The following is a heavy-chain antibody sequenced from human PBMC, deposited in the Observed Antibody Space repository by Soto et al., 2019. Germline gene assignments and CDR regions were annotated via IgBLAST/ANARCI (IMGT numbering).Heavy chain of an antibody. Sequence: PSQTLSLTCAISGDSVSSNSVAWNWIRQSPSRGLEWLGRTYYRSKWYNDFAPSVKSRITINADTSKNQFSLQLNSVTPEDTAVYYCARNGFKQYLSLFDFWGQGTLVTVSS. D-gene: IGHD2-2*02. CDR1: GDSVSSNSVA. V-gene: IGHV6-1*01. J-gene: IGHJ4*02. CDR3: ARNGFKQYLSLFDF. CDR2: TYYRSKWYN.